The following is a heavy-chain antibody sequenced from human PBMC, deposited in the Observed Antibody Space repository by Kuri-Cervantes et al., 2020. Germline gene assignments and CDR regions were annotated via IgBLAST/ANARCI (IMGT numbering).Heavy chain of an antibody. CDR2: IYWDDDK. J-gene: IGHJ3*02. CDR1: GGSISSYYW. Sequence: TLSLTCTVSGGSISSYYWSWIRQPPGKALEWLALIYWDDDKRYSPSLKSRLTITKDTSKNQVVLTMTNMDPVDTATYYCARITLGAFDIWGQGTMVTVSS. D-gene: IGHD3-16*01. V-gene: IGHV2-5*08. CDR3: ARITLGAFDI.